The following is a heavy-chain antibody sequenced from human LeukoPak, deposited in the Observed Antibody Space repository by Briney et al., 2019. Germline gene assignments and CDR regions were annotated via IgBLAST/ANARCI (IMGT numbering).Heavy chain of an antibody. D-gene: IGHD3-3*01. CDR3: AVQYDFWSALHKYFFDY. J-gene: IGHJ4*02. CDR1: GFTVSDKY. Sequence: GGSLRLSCAASGFTVSDKYMSWIRQAPGKGLEWVSVIYMGGTTYYADSVKGRFTISRDSSKNTLYLQMNSLRAEDTAVYYCAVQYDFWSALHKYFFDYWGQGTLVSVSS. CDR2: IYMGGTT. V-gene: IGHV3-66*02.